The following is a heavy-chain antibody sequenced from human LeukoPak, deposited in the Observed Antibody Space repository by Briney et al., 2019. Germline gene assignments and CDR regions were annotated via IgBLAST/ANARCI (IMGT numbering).Heavy chain of an antibody. CDR3: ARHYWTPGAFDI. V-gene: IGHV4-38-2*01. CDR2: SNRTGST. D-gene: IGHD3/OR15-3a*01. Sequence: SETLSLXCAVSGYSISSGYYWGWVRQPPGKGLEWIVSSNRTGSTHYNPSLKSRVTISVDTSKNQFSLKLTSVTAADTAVYYCARHYWTPGAFDIWGQGAMVTVSS. CDR1: GYSISSGYY. J-gene: IGHJ3*02.